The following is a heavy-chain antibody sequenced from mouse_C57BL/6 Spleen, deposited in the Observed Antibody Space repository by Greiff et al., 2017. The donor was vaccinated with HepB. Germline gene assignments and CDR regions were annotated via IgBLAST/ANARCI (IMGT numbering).Heavy chain of an antibody. CDR3: ARGGSSLRYFDV. V-gene: IGHV1-55*01. CDR1: GYTFTSYW. Sequence: QVQLKQPGAELVKPGASVKMSCKASGYTFTSYWITWVKQRPGQGLEWIGDIYPGSGSTNYNEKFKSKATLTVDTSSSTAYMQLSSLTSEDSAVYYCARGGSSLRYFDVWGTGTTVTVSS. D-gene: IGHD1-1*01. J-gene: IGHJ1*03. CDR2: IYPGSGST.